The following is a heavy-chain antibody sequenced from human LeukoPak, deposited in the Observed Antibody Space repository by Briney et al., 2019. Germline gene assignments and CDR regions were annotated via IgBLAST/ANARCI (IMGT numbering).Heavy chain of an antibody. CDR1: GGSISSGGNS. J-gene: IGHJ4*02. CDR3: ARGRFRNYYDSLYFDY. CDR2: IYHSGSGST. V-gene: IGHV4-30-2*01. D-gene: IGHD3-22*01. Sequence: PSQTLSLTCTVSGGSISSGGNSWSWIRQPPGKGLEWIGYIYHSGSGSTYYNPSLKSRVTISVDTSKNQFSLKLSSVTAADTAVYYCARGRFRNYYDSLYFDYWGQGTLVTVSS.